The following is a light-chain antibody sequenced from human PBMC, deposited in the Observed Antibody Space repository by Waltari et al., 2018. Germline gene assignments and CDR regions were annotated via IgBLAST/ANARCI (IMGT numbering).Light chain of an antibody. CDR3: TSYTSKNTFI. Sequence: QSALTQPASVFGSLGQSVTLSCTGTATDIGGYDYVSWYQQHSGKAPKLLIFAVSCRPSGSSASFSASKSGNTASLTISGLQTEDEADYHCTSYTSKNTFIFGGGTRLTVL. V-gene: IGLV2-14*03. CDR2: AVS. J-gene: IGLJ2*01. CDR1: ATDIGGYDY.